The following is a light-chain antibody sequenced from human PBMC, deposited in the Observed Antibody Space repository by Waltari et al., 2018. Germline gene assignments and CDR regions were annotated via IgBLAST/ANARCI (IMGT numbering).Light chain of an antibody. CDR1: SRDIGKYNS. Sequence: QSALTQPASVSGSPGQSITISCTGTSRDIGKYNSVSWYQHLPGKVPKVMISEVTKRPSGVSNRFSGSKSGNTASLTISGLQADDEAEYYCCSDAGSGTYVFGTGTKLTVV. V-gene: IGLV2-23*02. J-gene: IGLJ1*01. CDR3: CSDAGSGTYV. CDR2: EVT.